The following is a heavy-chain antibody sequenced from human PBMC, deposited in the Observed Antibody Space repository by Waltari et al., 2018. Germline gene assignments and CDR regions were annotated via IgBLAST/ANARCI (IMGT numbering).Heavy chain of an antibody. D-gene: IGHD6-19*01. J-gene: IGHJ6*03. Sequence: EVHLVESGGGLVQPGGSLRLSCAASGFSFSRFAMRWVRQAPGKGLEYVSTISSNGGNIYYANSVKGRFTISRDNSKNTLYLQMGSRRAEDMAVYYCARARGKAVAGENYYMDVWGKGTTVTISS. V-gene: IGHV3-64*01. CDR3: ARARGKAVAGENYYMDV. CDR2: ISSNGGNI. CDR1: GFSFSRFA.